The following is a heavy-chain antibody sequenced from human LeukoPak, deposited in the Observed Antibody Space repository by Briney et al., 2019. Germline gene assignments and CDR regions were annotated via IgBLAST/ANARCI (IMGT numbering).Heavy chain of an antibody. D-gene: IGHD3-22*01. J-gene: IGHJ5*02. CDR1: GLTVGNQF. CDR3: AREGVNYYDSSGYYAVS. Sequence: GGSLRLSCAASGLTVGNQFMDWVRQAPGKGLEWVSTIYSGGATYYSDSVRGRFTISRDSSQNTVYLQMNSLRAEDTAVYYCAREGVNYYDSSGYYAVSWGQGTLVTVSS. V-gene: IGHV3-66*01. CDR2: IYSGGAT.